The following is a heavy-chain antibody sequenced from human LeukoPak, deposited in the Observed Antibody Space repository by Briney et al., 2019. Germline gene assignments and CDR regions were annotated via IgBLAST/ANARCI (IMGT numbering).Heavy chain of an antibody. Sequence: SETLSLTCTVSGGSISSSSYYWGWIRQPPGKGLEWIGSIYYSGSTYYNPSLKSRVTISVDTSKNQFSLKLSSVTAADTAVYYCARVGHVVVVPAAMGYGMDVWGQGTTVTVSS. D-gene: IGHD2-2*01. J-gene: IGHJ6*02. CDR1: GGSISSSSYY. V-gene: IGHV4-39*07. CDR3: ARVGHVVVVPAAMGYGMDV. CDR2: IYYSGST.